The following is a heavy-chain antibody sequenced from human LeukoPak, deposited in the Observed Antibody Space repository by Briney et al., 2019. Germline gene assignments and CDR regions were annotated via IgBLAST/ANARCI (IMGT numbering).Heavy chain of an antibody. Sequence: GALRLSCAASGFTFSSYWMSWVRQAPGKGLEWVANIKQDGSEKYYVDSVKGRFTISRDNAKNSLYLQMNSLRAEDTAVYYCARDNLYDLWSGYYTDYYYYGMDVWGQGTTVTVSS. CDR3: ARDNLYDLWSGYYTDYYYYGMDV. CDR2: IKQDGSEK. J-gene: IGHJ6*02. CDR1: GFTFSSYW. D-gene: IGHD3-3*01. V-gene: IGHV3-7*01.